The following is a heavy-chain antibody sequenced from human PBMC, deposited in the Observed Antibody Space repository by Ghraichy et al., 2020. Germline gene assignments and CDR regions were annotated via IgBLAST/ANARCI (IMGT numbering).Heavy chain of an antibody. CDR1: GNIFTDFG. CDR3: ARAVAFWGCLDV. CDR2: ISPYNENP. D-gene: IGHD2-8*02. Sequence: ASVKVSFKASGNIFTDFGISWVRQAPGQGLEWMGWISPYNENPNYAQKFQGRVTMTTDTSTTTAYMELGSLKSDDTAVYYCARAVAFWGCLDVWGQGTTVTVSS. J-gene: IGHJ6*02. V-gene: IGHV1-18*04.